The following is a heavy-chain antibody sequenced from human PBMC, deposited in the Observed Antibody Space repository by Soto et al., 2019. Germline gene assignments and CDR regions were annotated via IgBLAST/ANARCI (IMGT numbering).Heavy chain of an antibody. J-gene: IGHJ5*02. CDR1: GGSISSSSYY. D-gene: IGHD3-3*01. CDR3: ARRAVGTIFGVVIMGWFDP. CDR2: IYYSGST. Sequence: SETLSLTCTVSGGSISSSSYYWGWIRQPPGKGLEWIGSIYYSGSTYYNLSLKSRVTISVDTSKNQFSLKLSSVTAADTAVYYCARRAVGTIFGVVIMGWFDPWGQGTLVTVSS. V-gene: IGHV4-39*01.